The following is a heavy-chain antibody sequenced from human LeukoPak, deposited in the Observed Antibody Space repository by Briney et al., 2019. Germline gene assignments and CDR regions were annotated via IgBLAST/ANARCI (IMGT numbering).Heavy chain of an antibody. CDR1: GFTFSTYW. Sequence: GGSLRLSCAASGFTFSTYWMHWVRQAPGKGLVWVSRINSDGSRTTYADSVKGRFIISRDNAKNTLYLQMNSLRTEDTAVYYCARPETQYSSGLDGFDIWGQGTMVTVSS. J-gene: IGHJ3*02. D-gene: IGHD6-19*01. CDR3: ARPETQYSSGLDGFDI. CDR2: INSDGSRT. V-gene: IGHV3-74*01.